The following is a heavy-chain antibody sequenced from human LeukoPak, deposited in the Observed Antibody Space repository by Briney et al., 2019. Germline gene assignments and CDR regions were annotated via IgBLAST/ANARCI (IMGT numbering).Heavy chain of an antibody. V-gene: IGHV4-34*01. CDR3: ARALRWLHGTYYFDY. Sequence: SETLSLTCAVYGGSFSGYYWSWIRQPPGKGLEWVGEINHSGSTNYNPSLKSRVTISVDTSKNQFSLKLSSVTAADTAVYYCARALRWLHGTYYFDYWGQGTLVTVSS. CDR1: GGSFSGYY. CDR2: INHSGST. D-gene: IGHD5-24*01. J-gene: IGHJ4*02.